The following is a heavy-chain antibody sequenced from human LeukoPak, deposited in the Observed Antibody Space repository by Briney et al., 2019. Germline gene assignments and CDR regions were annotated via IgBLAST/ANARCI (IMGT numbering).Heavy chain of an antibody. D-gene: IGHD3-16*02. Sequence: SGGSLRLSCAASGFTFSGYWMNWVRQAPGKGLERVANINQDGTKRNYLDSVRGRFTISRDNAENSVYLQMNRLRAEDTAVYYCARDGDNDYIWGSYRFEDWGQGILVTVSS. CDR2: INQDGTKR. J-gene: IGHJ4*02. V-gene: IGHV3-7*03. CDR3: ARDGDNDYIWGSYRFED. CDR1: GFTFSGYW.